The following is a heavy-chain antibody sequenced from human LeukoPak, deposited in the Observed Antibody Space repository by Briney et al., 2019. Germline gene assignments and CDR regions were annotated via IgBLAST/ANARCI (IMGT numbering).Heavy chain of an antibody. J-gene: IGHJ4*02. D-gene: IGHD3-22*01. CDR3: ARGGYYDSSGYYKYYFDY. Sequence: GESLKISCKGSGYSFTSYWIGWVRQMPGKGLEWMGIIYTGDSDTRYSPSFQGQVHISADKSISTAYLQWSSLKASDTAMYYCARGGYYDSSGYYKYYFDYWGQGTLVTVSS. V-gene: IGHV5-51*01. CDR2: IYTGDSDT. CDR1: GYSFTSYW.